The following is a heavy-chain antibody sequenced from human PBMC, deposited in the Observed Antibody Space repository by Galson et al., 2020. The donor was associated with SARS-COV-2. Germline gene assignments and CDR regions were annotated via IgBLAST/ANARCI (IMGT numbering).Heavy chain of an antibody. CDR3: ARESSGRFWTGFQWFDP. V-gene: IGHV4-39*02. J-gene: IGHJ5*02. D-gene: IGHD3-3*01. Sequence: ETSETLSLTCIVSGGSIRGSNYYCGWIRQPPGKALEWIGRIYYSGTTYYKPSPERPVTISVDTSKNQFSLRLRSVTAADTAVDYCARESSGRFWTGFQWFDPWGQGTLVTVSS. CDR1: GGSIRGSNYY. CDR2: IYYSGTT.